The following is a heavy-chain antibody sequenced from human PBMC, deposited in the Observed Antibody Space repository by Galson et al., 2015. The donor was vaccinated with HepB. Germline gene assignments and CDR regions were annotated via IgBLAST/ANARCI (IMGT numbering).Heavy chain of an antibody. CDR3: ARDQGQGYYYYMDV. Sequence: SLRLSCAASGFTFSSYSMNWVRQAPGKGLEWVSSISSSSSYIYYADSVKGRFTISRDNAKNSLYLQMNSLRAEDTAVYYCARDQGQGYYYYMDVWGKGTTVTVSS. CDR1: GFTFSSYS. V-gene: IGHV3-21*01. J-gene: IGHJ6*03. CDR2: ISSSSSYI.